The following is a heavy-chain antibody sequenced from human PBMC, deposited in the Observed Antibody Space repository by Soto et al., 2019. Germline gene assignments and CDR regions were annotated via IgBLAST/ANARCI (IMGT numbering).Heavy chain of an antibody. V-gene: IGHV1-18*01. CDR2: ISAYNGNT. CDR3: ARSYDSSGYYEDYYYYGMDV. CDR1: GYTFNSYG. J-gene: IGHJ6*02. D-gene: IGHD3-22*01. Sequence: GAPVKVSCKASGYTFNSYGISWVRQAPGQRLEGMGWISAYNGNTNYAQKLQGRVTMTTDTSTSTAYMELRSLRSDDTAVYYCARSYDSSGYYEDYYYYGMDVWGQGTTVTVSS.